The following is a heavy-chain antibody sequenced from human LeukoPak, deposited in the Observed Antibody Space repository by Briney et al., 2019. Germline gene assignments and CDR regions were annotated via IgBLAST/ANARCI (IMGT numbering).Heavy chain of an antibody. V-gene: IGHV3-21*01. CDR3: ARVSVHGVYYYMYV. D-gene: IGHD1-1*01. Sequence: GGSLRLSCAASGFTLSSYSMNWVRQAPGKGLEWVSSISSSSSYRYYADSVKGRFTISRDNAKNSLYLQRNSLRAEGTAVYYCARVSVHGVYYYMYVWGKGTTVTVSS. J-gene: IGHJ6*03. CDR2: ISSSSSYR. CDR1: GFTLSSYS.